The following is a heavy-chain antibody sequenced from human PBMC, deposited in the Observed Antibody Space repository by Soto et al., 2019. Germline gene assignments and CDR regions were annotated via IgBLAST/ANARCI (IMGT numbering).Heavy chain of an antibody. J-gene: IGHJ4*02. D-gene: IGHD2-2*01. Sequence: SETLSLTCAVFGGSFSDYYWTWIRHPPGSGLEWIGEINHSESTNYNPSLKSRLSISVDTSRSQISLKLSSVTAADTAAYYCARVARCGSASCYGFPSYWARGTLVTVSS. V-gene: IGHV4-34*01. CDR3: ARVARCGSASCYGFPSY. CDR2: INHSEST. CDR1: GGSFSDYY.